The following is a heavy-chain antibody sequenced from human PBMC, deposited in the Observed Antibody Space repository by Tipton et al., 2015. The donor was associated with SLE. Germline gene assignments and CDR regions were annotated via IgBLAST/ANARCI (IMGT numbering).Heavy chain of an antibody. J-gene: IGHJ4*02. CDR3: ATSHERHSSGCTFDY. CDR2: IYYSGNT. Sequence: GLVKPSETLSLTCAVYGGSFSGYYWSWIRQPPGKGLEWIATIYYSGNTNYNPSLKSRVTISIDTSKNQFSLKLSSVTAADTAVYYCATSHERHSSGCTFDYWGQGTLVTVSS. CDR1: GGSFSGYY. D-gene: IGHD6-19*01. V-gene: IGHV4-34*01.